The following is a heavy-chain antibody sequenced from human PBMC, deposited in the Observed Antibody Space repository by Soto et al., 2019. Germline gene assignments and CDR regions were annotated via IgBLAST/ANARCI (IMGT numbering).Heavy chain of an antibody. CDR1: GGTFSSYA. Sequence: QVQLVQSGAEVKKPGSSVKVSCKASGGTFSSYAISWVRQAPGQGLEWMGGIIPIFGTANYAQKFQGRVTITGDESTSTAYMGLSSLRSEDKAVYYCARDGWDTAMVYYFDYWGQGTLVTVSS. CDR3: ARDGWDTAMVYYFDY. D-gene: IGHD5-18*01. CDR2: IIPIFGTA. J-gene: IGHJ4*02. V-gene: IGHV1-69*01.